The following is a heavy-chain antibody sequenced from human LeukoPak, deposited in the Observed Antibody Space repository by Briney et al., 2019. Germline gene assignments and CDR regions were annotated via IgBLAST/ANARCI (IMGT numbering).Heavy chain of an antibody. CDR2: ISAYNGNT. D-gene: IGHD3-9*01. CDR3: ARGPDAVLRYFDWLPRPENYYGMDV. V-gene: IGHV1-18*01. J-gene: IGHJ6*02. CDR1: GYTLTSYG. Sequence: ASVKVSCKASGYTLTSYGISWVRQAPGQGLEWMGWISAYNGNTNYAQKLQGRVTMTTDTSTSTAYMELRSLRSDDTAVYYCARGPDAVLRYFDWLPRPENYYGMDVWGQGTTVTVSS.